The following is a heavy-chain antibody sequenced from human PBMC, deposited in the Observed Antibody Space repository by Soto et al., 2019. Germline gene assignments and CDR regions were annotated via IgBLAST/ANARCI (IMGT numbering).Heavy chain of an antibody. CDR2: IYYSGST. CDR1: GGSMSGCY. Sequence: SETLSLTCTVSGGSMSGCYWSWIRQPPGRGLEWIGYIYYSGSTNYNSSLKSRVTISVDTSKNQFSLKLSSVTAADTAVYYCARLATVAGASFDYWGQGTLVTVSS. D-gene: IGHD6-19*01. CDR3: ARLATVAGASFDY. V-gene: IGHV4-59*08. J-gene: IGHJ4*02.